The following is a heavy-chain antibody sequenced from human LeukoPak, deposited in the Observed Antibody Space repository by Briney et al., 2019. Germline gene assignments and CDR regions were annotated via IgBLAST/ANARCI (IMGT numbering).Heavy chain of an antibody. J-gene: IGHJ5*02. D-gene: IGHD5-12*01. V-gene: IGHV4-30-2*01. CDR2: IYHSGST. Sequence: SQTPSLTCAVSGGSISSGGYSWSWIRQPPGKGLEWIGYIYHSGSTYYNPSLKSRVTISVDRSKNQFSLKLSSVTAADTAVYYCARAGGYEIEGVWFDPWGQGTLVTVSS. CDR1: GGSISSGGYS. CDR3: ARAGGYEIEGVWFDP.